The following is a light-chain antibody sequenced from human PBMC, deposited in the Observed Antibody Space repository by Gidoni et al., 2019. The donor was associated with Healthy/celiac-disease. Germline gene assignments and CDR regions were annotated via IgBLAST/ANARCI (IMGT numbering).Light chain of an antibody. CDR1: QSVSSN. CDR3: QQYNNWPLT. J-gene: IGKJ4*01. Sequence: EILMTQSPATLSVSPGERATLSCRASQSVSSNLAWYQQKPGQAPRLLIYGASTRATGIPARFSGSGSGTEFTLTSSRLQSEDFAVYYCQQYNNWPLTFGGGTKVEIK. V-gene: IGKV3-15*01. CDR2: GAS.